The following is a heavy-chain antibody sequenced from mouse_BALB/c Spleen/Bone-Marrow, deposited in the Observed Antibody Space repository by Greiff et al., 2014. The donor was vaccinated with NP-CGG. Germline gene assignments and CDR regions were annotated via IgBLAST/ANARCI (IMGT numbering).Heavy chain of an antibody. Sequence: LVESGAELVRPGVSVKISCKGSGYTFTDYAMHWVKQSHAKSLEWIGVISTYYGDASYNQKFKGKATMTVDKSSSTAYMELVRLTSEDSAIYYCARGGSTMITTFAYWGQGTLVTVSA. CDR3: ARGGSTMITTFAY. CDR1: GYTFTDYA. D-gene: IGHD2-4*01. V-gene: IGHV1S137*01. J-gene: IGHJ3*01. CDR2: ISTYYGDA.